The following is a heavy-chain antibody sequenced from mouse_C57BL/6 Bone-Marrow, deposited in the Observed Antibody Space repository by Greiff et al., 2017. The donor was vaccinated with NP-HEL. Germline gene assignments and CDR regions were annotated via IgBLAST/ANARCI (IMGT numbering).Heavy chain of an antibody. D-gene: IGHD2-3*01. CDR2: IYPGSGST. CDR1: GYTFTSYW. J-gene: IGHJ3*01. V-gene: IGHV1-55*01. Sequence: QVQLQQPGAELVKPGASVKMSCKASGYTFTSYWITWVKQRPGQGLEWIGDIYPGSGSTNYNEKFKSKATLTVDTSSSTAYMQLSSLTSEDSAVYYCARMGLDGYYPAWFAYWGQGTLVTVSA. CDR3: ARMGLDGYYPAWFAY.